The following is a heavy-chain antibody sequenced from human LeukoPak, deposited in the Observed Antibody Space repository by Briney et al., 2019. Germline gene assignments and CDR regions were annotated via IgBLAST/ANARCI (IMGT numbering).Heavy chain of an antibody. J-gene: IGHJ6*03. D-gene: IGHD3-10*01. V-gene: IGHV1-18*01. CDR1: GGTFSSYA. CDR3: ARVNYYGSEEVFRGHMGV. Sequence: ASVKVSCKASGGTFSSYAISWVRQAPGQGLEWMGWISAYNGNTNYAQKLQGRVTMTTDTSTSTAYMELRSLRSDDTAVYYCARVNYYGSEEVFRGHMGVWGKGTTVTVSS. CDR2: ISAYNGNT.